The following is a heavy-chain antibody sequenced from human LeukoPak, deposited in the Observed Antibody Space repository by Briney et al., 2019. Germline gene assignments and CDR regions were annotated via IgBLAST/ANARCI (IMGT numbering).Heavy chain of an antibody. CDR1: EFSFGSNW. CDR3: ASTANNWFDP. V-gene: IGHV3-7*05. J-gene: IGHJ5*02. D-gene: IGHD5-18*01. CDR2: IKPDASEK. Sequence: PGGSLRLSCAASEFSFGSNWVSWVRQAPGKGLEWVAVIKPDASEKYYVDSLKGRFTISRDNAKNSLFLQMNSLRVEDTAVYYCASTANNWFDPWGQGTLVTVSS.